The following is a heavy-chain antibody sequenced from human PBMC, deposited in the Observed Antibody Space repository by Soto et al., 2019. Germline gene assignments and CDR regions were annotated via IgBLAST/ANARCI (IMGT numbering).Heavy chain of an antibody. Sequence: QDPGKGLEWVSVIGGSGFSTFYADSVKGRFTISRDNSRNTLYLQMNSLRAEDTAVYYCAKDPHPQSSSSGDCWHYWAQGTLVTVSS. D-gene: IGHD2-21*02. V-gene: IGHV3-23*01. CDR2: IGGSGFST. J-gene: IGHJ4*02. CDR3: AKDPHPQSSSSGDCWHY.